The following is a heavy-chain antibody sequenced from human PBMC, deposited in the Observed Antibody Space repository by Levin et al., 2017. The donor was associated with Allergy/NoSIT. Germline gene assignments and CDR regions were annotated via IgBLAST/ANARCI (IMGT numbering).Heavy chain of an antibody. CDR3: ATAGYGTPFDF. D-gene: IGHD2-8*01. Sequence: GSLRLSCAVSGGSISSSNWWSWVRQPPGKGLEWIGEIYHSGSTNYNPSLKSRVTISVDKSKNQFSLKLSSVTAADTAVYYCATAGYGTPFDFWGQGTLVTVSS. V-gene: IGHV4-4*02. CDR1: GGSISSSNW. CDR2: IYHSGST. J-gene: IGHJ4*02.